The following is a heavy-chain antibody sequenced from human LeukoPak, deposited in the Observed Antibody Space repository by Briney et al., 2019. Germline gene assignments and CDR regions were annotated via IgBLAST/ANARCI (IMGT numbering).Heavy chain of an antibody. CDR2: IYPGDSDT. V-gene: IGHV5-51*01. CDR1: GCSFTSYW. D-gene: IGHD3-22*01. J-gene: IGHJ5*02. Sequence: GESLKISCKGSGCSFTSYWIGWVRQMPGKGLEWMGIIYPGDSDTRYSPSFQGQVTISADKSISTAYLQWSSLKASDTAMYYCARLPSGLHYYDSSGYNWFDPWGQGTLVTVSS. CDR3: ARLPSGLHYYDSSGYNWFDP.